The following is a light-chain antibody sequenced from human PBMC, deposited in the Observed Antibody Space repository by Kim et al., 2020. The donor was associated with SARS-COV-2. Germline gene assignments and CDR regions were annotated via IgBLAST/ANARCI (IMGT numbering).Light chain of an antibody. J-gene: IGKJ1*01. CDR3: MQALQTTLR. Sequence: PASISCRCSQSLLHSTRCDYLDWYLLKPGQSQQILIYLGSNRASGVPDRCSGSGSGTDFRLKISRVGADDVGVYYCMQALQTTLRFGQGTKVDIK. CDR1: QSLLHSTRCDY. V-gene: IGKV2-28*01. CDR2: LGS.